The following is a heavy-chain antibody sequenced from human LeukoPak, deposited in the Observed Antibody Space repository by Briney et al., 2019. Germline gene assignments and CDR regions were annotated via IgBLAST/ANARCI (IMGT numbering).Heavy chain of an antibody. Sequence: SETLSLTCTVSGYSISSGYHWGWIRQPPGKGLEWIGEINHSGSTNYNPSLKSRVTISVDTSKNQFSLKLSSVTAADTAVYYCARNRYSWDYWGQGTLVTVSS. V-gene: IGHV4-38-2*02. CDR2: INHSGST. J-gene: IGHJ4*02. CDR3: ARNRYSWDY. CDR1: GYSISSGYH. D-gene: IGHD1-26*01.